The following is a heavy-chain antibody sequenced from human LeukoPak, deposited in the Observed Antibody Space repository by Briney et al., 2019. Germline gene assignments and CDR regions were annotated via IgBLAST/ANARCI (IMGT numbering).Heavy chain of an antibody. CDR3: AILTVTTAY. V-gene: IGHV3-23*01. Sequence: GRSLRLSCAASGFTFSSYAMHWVRQAPGKGLEWVSGINGNGGSTNYADSVKGRFTISRNNSKNTLYLQMNSLRAEDTAVYYCAILTVTTAYWGQGTLVTVSS. J-gene: IGHJ4*02. D-gene: IGHD4-17*01. CDR1: GFTFSSYA. CDR2: INGNGGST.